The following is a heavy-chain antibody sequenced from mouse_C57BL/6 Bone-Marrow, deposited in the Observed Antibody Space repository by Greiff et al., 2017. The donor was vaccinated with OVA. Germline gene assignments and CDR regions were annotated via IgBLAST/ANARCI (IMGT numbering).Heavy chain of an antibody. Sequence: EVQRVESGGDLVKPGGSLKLSCAASGFTFSSYGMSWVRQTPDKRLEWVATISSGGSYTYYPDSVKGRITISRYNAKSTLYLQMRSLKSEDTAMYYCARQDYGSNHYFDYWGQGTPLTVSS. J-gene: IGHJ2*01. CDR1: GFTFSSYG. CDR2: ISSGGSYT. V-gene: IGHV5-6*01. D-gene: IGHD1-1*01. CDR3: ARQDYGSNHYFDY.